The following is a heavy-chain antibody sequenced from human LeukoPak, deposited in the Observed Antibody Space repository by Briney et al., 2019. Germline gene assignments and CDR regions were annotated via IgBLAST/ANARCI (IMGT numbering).Heavy chain of an antibody. V-gene: IGHV4-59*08. CDR3: ARHSRRSLIAVAAYWYFDL. J-gene: IGHJ2*01. D-gene: IGHD6-19*01. Sequence: SETLSLTCTVSGGSISSYYWSWIRQPPGKGLEWIGYIYYSGSTNYNPSLKSRVTISVDTSKNQFSLKLSSVTAADTAVYYCARHSRRSLIAVAAYWYFDLWGRGTLVTVSS. CDR2: IYYSGST. CDR1: GGSISSYY.